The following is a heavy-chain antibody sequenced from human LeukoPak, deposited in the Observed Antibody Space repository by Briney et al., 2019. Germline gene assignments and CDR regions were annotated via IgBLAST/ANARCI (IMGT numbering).Heavy chain of an antibody. D-gene: IGHD2-2*01. J-gene: IGHJ5*02. Sequence: SETLSLTCTVSGGSISSHYWSWIRQPPGKGLEWIGYIYYSGSTNYNPSLKSRVTISVDTSKNQFSLKLSSVTAADTAVYYCARWSCSSTSCYSPYNWFDPWGQGTLVTVSS. CDR2: IYYSGST. CDR3: ARWSCSSTSCYSPYNWFDP. V-gene: IGHV4-59*11. CDR1: GGSISSHY.